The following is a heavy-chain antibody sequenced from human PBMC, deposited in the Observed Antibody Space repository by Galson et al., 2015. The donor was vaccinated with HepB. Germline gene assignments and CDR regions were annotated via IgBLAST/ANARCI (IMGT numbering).Heavy chain of an antibody. CDR1: GFSLSTSGMC. V-gene: IGHV2-70*01. Sequence: PALVKPTQTLTLTCTFSGFSLSTSGMCVSWIRQPPGKALEWLALIDWDDDKYYSTSLKTRLTISKDTSKNQVVLTMTNMYPVDTATYYCARLDSSGHDAFDIWGQGTMVTVSS. CDR2: IDWDDDK. J-gene: IGHJ3*02. CDR3: ARLDSSGHDAFDI. D-gene: IGHD3-22*01.